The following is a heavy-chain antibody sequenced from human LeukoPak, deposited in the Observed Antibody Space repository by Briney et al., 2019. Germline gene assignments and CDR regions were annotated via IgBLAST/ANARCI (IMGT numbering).Heavy chain of an antibody. J-gene: IGHJ3*02. Sequence: GGSLRLSCAASGFTFSSDWMSWVRQAPGKGLEWVANINQDGSQKYYVDSVKGRFSISRDNPKNSLYLRMNSLRAEDTAVYYCARDPDILTGIAFDIWGQGTMVTVSS. CDR3: ARDPDILTGIAFDI. V-gene: IGHV3-7*05. D-gene: IGHD3-9*01. CDR1: GFTFSSDW. CDR2: INQDGSQK.